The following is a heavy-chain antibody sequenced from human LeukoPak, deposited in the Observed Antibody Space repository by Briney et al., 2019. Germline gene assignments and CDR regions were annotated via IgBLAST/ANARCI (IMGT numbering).Heavy chain of an antibody. CDR2: ISNIGST. J-gene: IGHJ1*01. Sequence: SETLSLTCTVSGASLSSYFWTWIRQSPGQGLEWLGYISNIGSTNHNPSLKSRVTISGDTSKNQFSLKLSSVTAADTAVYYGARLKYYYDSSGYRAEYFQHWGQGTLVTVSS. CDR3: ARLKYYYDSSGYRAEYFQH. CDR1: GASLSSYF. V-gene: IGHV4-59*01. D-gene: IGHD3-22*01.